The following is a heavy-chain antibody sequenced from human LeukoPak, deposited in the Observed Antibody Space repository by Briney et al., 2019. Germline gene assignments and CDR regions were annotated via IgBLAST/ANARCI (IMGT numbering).Heavy chain of an antibody. CDR3: ARGQNYYDSSGYIDY. CDR1: GGSISTYY. D-gene: IGHD3-22*01. V-gene: IGHV4-59*01. CDR2: IYYSGGT. Sequence: SETLSLTCTVSGGSISTYYWSWIRQPPGKGLEWIGYIYYSGGTNYNPSLKSRVTISVDTSKNQFSLKLSSVAAADTAVYYCARGQNYYDSSGYIDYWGQGTLVTVSS. J-gene: IGHJ4*02.